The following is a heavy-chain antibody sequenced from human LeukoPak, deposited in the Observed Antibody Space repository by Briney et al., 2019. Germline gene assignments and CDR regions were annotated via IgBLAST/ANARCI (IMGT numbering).Heavy chain of an antibody. CDR1: GYIFTGYF. J-gene: IGHJ1*01. V-gene: IGHV1-2*02. Sequence: ASVPVSCKASGYIFTGYFLHWVRRAPGQGLEWMGWINPNSGDTRSPQKFLARVTMTRDTSISTAYMELSRLTSDDTAVYYCARGAGTVGTTLKYWGQGAQVSVSS. D-gene: IGHD1-26*01. CDR2: INPNSGDT. CDR3: ARGAGTVGTTLKY.